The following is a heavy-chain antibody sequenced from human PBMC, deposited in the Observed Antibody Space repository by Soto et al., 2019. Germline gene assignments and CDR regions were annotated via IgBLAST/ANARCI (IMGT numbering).Heavy chain of an antibody. CDR1: GFTFSSYG. CDR2: ISYDGSNK. Sequence: QVQLVESGGGVVQPGRSLRLSCAASGFTFSSYGMHWVRQAPGKGLEWVAVISYDGSNKYYADSVKGRFTISRDNSKNTLYLQMNSLRGDDTAVYHCAKSYSSNWFGGLQHWGQGTLVTVSS. D-gene: IGHD6-13*01. V-gene: IGHV3-30*18. J-gene: IGHJ1*01. CDR3: AKSYSSNWFGGLQH.